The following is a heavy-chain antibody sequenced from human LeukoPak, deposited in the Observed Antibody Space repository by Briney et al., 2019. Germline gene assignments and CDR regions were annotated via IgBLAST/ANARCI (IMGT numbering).Heavy chain of an antibody. CDR3: ARDCPSGGSCYSWGP. D-gene: IGHD2-15*01. CDR2: ISGSGDNT. J-gene: IGHJ5*02. CDR1: GFTFSTYV. Sequence: GGSLRLSCAASGFTFSTYVVNWVRQAPGKGLQWVSAISGSGDNTYYADSVKGRFTISRDNSKNTLYLQVNSLIAEDTAVYYCARDCPSGGSCYSWGPWGQGTLVTVSS. V-gene: IGHV3-23*01.